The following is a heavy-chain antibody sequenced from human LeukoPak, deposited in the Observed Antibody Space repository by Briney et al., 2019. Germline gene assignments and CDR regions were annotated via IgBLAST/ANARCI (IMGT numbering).Heavy chain of an antibody. V-gene: IGHV1-18*01. CDR2: ISTYNGNT. J-gene: IGHJ3*02. Sequence: ASVKVSCKASGYTFTSYAITWVRQAPGQGLEWMGWISTYNGNTNSAQKFQARVTMTTDTSTSTAYMELRSLRSDDTAVYYCARDPSLGLYTGGMEAFDIWGQGTMVTVSS. CDR1: GYTFTSYA. D-gene: IGHD3-16*01. CDR3: ARDPSLGLYTGGMEAFDI.